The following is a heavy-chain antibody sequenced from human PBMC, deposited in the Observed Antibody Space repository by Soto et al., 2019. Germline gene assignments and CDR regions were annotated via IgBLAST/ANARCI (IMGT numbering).Heavy chain of an antibody. CDR2: VYHTGRT. J-gene: IGHJ4*02. CDR1: GGSSKSGSYS. D-gene: IGHD3-3*01. V-gene: IGHV4-61*01. Sequence: SETLSLTCTVSGGSSKSGSYSWSWIRQPPGKGLEWIGYVYHTGRTSYNPSLKSRVSISMDTSKNQFSLNLDSVTAADTAVYFCARDFAYFDSWGQGTLVTISS. CDR3: ARDFAYFDS.